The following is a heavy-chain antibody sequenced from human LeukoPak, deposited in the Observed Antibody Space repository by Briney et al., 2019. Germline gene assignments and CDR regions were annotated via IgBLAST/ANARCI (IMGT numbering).Heavy chain of an antibody. CDR2: ICHSGST. J-gene: IGHJ3*02. Sequence: SETLSLTCAVSGYSISSGYYWGWSRQPAGKGLGGIRIICHSGSTYYNPSLKSRVTISVDTSKNQFSLKLSSVTAADTAVYYCVRSPWIQLWLGAFDIWGQGTMVTVSS. V-gene: IGHV4-38-2*01. CDR3: VRSPWIQLWLGAFDI. CDR1: GYSISSGYY. D-gene: IGHD5-18*01.